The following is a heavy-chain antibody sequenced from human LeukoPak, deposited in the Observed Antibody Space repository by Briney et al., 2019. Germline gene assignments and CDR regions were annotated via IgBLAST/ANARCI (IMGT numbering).Heavy chain of an antibody. Sequence: PGGSLRLSCAASGFTVSSNYMSWVRQAPGKGLEWVSVIYSGGSTYYADSVKGRFTISRDNSKNTLYLQMNGLRAEDTAVYYCAKYSSSSNFYYGMDVWGQGTTVTVAS. CDR3: AKYSSSSNFYYGMDV. CDR1: GFTVSSNY. V-gene: IGHV3-53*05. D-gene: IGHD6-6*01. CDR2: IYSGGST. J-gene: IGHJ6*02.